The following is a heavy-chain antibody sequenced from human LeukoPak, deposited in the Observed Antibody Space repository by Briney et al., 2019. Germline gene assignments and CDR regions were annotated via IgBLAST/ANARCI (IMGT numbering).Heavy chain of an antibody. D-gene: IGHD3-10*01. CDR2: ISYDGSNK. Sequence: PGGSLRLSCAASGFTFSSYGMHWVRQAPGKGLEWVAVISYDGSNKYYADSVKGRFTISRDNSKNTLYLQMNSLRAEDTAVYYCAKFLRGSGSFSGFDYWGQGTLVTVSS. CDR1: GFTFSSYG. J-gene: IGHJ4*02. CDR3: AKFLRGSGSFSGFDY. V-gene: IGHV3-30*18.